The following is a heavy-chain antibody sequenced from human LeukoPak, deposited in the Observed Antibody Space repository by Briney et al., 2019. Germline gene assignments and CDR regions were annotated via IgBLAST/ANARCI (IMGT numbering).Heavy chain of an antibody. CDR3: AKFWLGGSY. J-gene: IGHJ4*02. Sequence: GGSLRLSCAASGFTFSSYWMHWVRQAPGKGLVWVSRINSDGSNTDYAASVKGRFTISRDNAKNTLYLQMNSLRAEDTAVYYCAKFWLGGSYWGQGTLVTVSS. D-gene: IGHD3-10*01. CDR1: GFTFSSYW. V-gene: IGHV3-74*01. CDR2: INSDGSNT.